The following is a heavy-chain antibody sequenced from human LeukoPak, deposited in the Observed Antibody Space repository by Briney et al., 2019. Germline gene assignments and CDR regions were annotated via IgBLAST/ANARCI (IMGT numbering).Heavy chain of an antibody. J-gene: IGHJ5*02. Sequence: SETLSLTCAVYGGSFSGYYWSWIRQPPGKGLEWTGESNHRGSTNYNPSLKSRVTISVDTAKNQFSLKLSSVTAADTAVYYCASAWFGVLAAWGQGTLVTVSS. CDR1: GGSFSGYY. CDR2: SNHRGST. D-gene: IGHD3-10*01. CDR3: ASAWFGVLAA. V-gene: IGHV4-34*01.